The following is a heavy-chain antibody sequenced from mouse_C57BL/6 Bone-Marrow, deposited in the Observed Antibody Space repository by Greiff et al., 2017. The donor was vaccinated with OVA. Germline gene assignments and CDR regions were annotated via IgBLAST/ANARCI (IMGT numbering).Heavy chain of an antibody. J-gene: IGHJ2*01. CDR3: TGVPLLLDY. Sequence: VKLQESGAELVRPGASVTLSCKASGYTFTDYEMHWVKQTPVHGLEWIGAIDPETGGTDYNQKFKGKAILTADNSYSTAYMELRSLTSEDSAVYYCTGVPLLLDYGGQGTTLSVSA. CDR1: GYTFTDYE. D-gene: IGHD2-1*01. V-gene: IGHV1-15*01. CDR2: IDPETGGT.